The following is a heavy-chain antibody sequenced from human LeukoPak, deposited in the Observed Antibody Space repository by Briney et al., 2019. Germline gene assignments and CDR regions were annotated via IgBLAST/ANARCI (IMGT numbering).Heavy chain of an antibody. CDR1: GGSISSSSYC. J-gene: IGHJ4*02. D-gene: IGHD1-26*01. CDR2: IYYSGST. V-gene: IGHV4-39*07. Sequence: SETLSLTCTVSGGSISSSSYCWGWIRQSPGKGLEWIGSIYYSGSTYYNPSLKSRVAISVDTSKNQFSLKLSSVTAADTAVYYCARGTLSFLVGASPAEYWGQGTLVTVSS. CDR3: ARGTLSFLVGASPAEY.